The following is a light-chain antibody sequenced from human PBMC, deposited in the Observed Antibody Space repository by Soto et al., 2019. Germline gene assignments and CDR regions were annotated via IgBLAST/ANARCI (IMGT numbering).Light chain of an antibody. V-gene: IGKV3-15*01. Sequence: DIVMTQSPSTLSVSPGDRATLSCRASQSVSSNLAWYQQKPGKAPRLLIYGASTRATGIPARFSGSGSGTELTTTISSMLSEDFAVYYCHQYHNCPPWTFGQGTKVEIK. J-gene: IGKJ1*01. CDR2: GAS. CDR3: HQYHNCPPWT. CDR1: QSVSSN.